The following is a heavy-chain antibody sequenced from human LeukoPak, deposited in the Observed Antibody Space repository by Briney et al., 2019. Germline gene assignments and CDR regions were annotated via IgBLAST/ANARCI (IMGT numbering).Heavy chain of an antibody. Sequence: SETLSLTCTVSGGSLSSYYWSWIRQPPGKGLEWIAYVRDNGESNYKLSLKSRVAISLDTANNQISLRLNFVTAADTAIYYCARQPANTAAFDIWGLGTMVTVSS. CDR2: VRDNGES. CDR1: GGSLSSYY. CDR3: ARQPANTAAFDI. D-gene: IGHD5-18*01. J-gene: IGHJ3*02. V-gene: IGHV4-59*08.